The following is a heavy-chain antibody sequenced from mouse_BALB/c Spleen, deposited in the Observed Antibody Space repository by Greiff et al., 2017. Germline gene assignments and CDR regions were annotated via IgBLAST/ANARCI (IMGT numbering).Heavy chain of an antibody. CDR3: ARAGDYYGTGFAY. D-gene: IGHD1-2*01. Sequence: VHVKQSGGDLVKPGGSLKLSCAASGFTFSSYGMSWVRQTPDKRLEWVATISSGGSYTYYPDSVKGRFTISRDNAKNTLYLQMSSLKSEDTAMYYCARAGDYYGTGFAYWGQGTLVTVSA. CDR2: ISSGGSYT. J-gene: IGHJ3*01. CDR1: GFTFSSYG. V-gene: IGHV5-6*01.